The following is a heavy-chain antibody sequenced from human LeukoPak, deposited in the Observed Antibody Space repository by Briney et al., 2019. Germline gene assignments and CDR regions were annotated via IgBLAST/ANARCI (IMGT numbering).Heavy chain of an antibody. CDR1: GGSISSGSYY. J-gene: IGHJ6*03. CDR3: AGSGKPYYYYYMDV. V-gene: IGHV4-61*02. CDR2: IYTSGST. Sequence: SETLSLTCTVSGGSISSGSYYWSWIRQPAGKGLEWIGRIYTSGSTNYNPSLKSRVTISVDTSKNQFSLKLSSVTAADTAVYYCAGSGKPYYYYYMDVWGKGTTVTISS. D-gene: IGHD4-23*01.